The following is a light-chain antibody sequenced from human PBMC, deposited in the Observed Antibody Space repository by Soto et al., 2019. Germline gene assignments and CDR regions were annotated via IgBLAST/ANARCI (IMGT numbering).Light chain of an antibody. J-gene: IGKJ1*01. CDR3: QQYGSLPWT. Sequence: EIVLTQSPGTLSLSPGERATLSCRASQSVSSNYLDWYQQKPGQAPRLLIYGASSRATGIPDRFSGSGSETDFTLTISRLEPEDFAVYFCQQYGSLPWTFGQGTKVEIK. CDR2: GAS. CDR1: QSVSSNY. V-gene: IGKV3-20*01.